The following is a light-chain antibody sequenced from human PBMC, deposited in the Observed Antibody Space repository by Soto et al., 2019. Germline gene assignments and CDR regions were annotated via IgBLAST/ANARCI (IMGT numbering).Light chain of an antibody. CDR2: LAS. CDR3: QQYGSSPWT. CDR1: QSITNNY. V-gene: IGKV3-20*01. Sequence: EIVLTQSPGTLSLSPGERATLSCRASQSITNNYLAWYQQKPGQAPRLLIYLASNRAAGIPDRFSGSGSGADFTLIINRLEPEDFAVYHCQQYGSSPWTFGQGTKVDIK. J-gene: IGKJ1*01.